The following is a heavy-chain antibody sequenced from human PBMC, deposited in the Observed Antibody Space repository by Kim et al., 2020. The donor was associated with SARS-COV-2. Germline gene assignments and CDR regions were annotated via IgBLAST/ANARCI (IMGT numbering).Heavy chain of an antibody. Sequence: SETLSLTCTVSGGSISSYYWSWIRQPPGKGLEWIGYIYYSGSTNYNPSLKSRVTISVDTSKNQFSLKLSSVTAADTAVYYCARRITIFGDYYGMDVWGQGTTVTVSS. CDR3: ARRITIFGDYYGMDV. J-gene: IGHJ6*02. CDR2: IYYSGST. CDR1: GGSISSYY. D-gene: IGHD3-3*01. V-gene: IGHV4-59*13.